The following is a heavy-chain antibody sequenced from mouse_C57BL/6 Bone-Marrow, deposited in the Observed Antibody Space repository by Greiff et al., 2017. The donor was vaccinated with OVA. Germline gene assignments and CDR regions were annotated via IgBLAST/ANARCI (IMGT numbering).Heavy chain of an antibody. V-gene: IGHV5-17*01. J-gene: IGHJ1*03. Sequence: EVMLVESGGGLVKPGGSLKLSCAASGFTFSDYGMHWVRQAPEKGLEWVAYISSGSSTIYYADTVKGRFTISRDNAKNTLFLQMTSLRSEDTAMYYCARHLTTVVDWYFDVWGTGTTVTVSS. CDR3: ARHLTTVVDWYFDV. CDR1: GFTFSDYG. CDR2: ISSGSSTI. D-gene: IGHD1-1*01.